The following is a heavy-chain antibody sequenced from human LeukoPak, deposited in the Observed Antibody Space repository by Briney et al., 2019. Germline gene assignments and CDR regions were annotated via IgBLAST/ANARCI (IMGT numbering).Heavy chain of an antibody. Sequence: SVKVSCLASGYTVTGYYMHWVRQAPRHGLEWVGWIQPNIGGTNYAQKFQGSGILSRDPSISTAYMGLSWVRSDDTAVDYCSRPTYQAYYDYGMDVWGQGTTVTVSS. CDR1: GYTVTGYY. CDR2: IQPNIGGT. CDR3: SRPTYQAYYDYGMDV. D-gene: IGHD2-2*01. V-gene: IGHV1-2*04. J-gene: IGHJ6*02.